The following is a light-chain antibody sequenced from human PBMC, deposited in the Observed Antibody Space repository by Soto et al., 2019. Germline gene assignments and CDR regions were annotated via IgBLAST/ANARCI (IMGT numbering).Light chain of an antibody. J-gene: IGKJ4*01. V-gene: IGKV1-12*01. CDR1: QGLVNW. CDR2: AAS. CDR3: QQTSSFPLT. Sequence: DIQVTQSPSSVSASVGDRVTITCRASQGLVNWLAWYQQKPEKAPNLLIYAASSFQSGVPSRFSGSGSGTDFTLTISSLQPEDFATYYCQQTSSFPLTFGGGTKVEIK.